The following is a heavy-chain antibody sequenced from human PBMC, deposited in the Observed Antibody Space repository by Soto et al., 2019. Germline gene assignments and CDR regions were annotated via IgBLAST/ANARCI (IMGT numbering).Heavy chain of an antibody. J-gene: IGHJ6*02. CDR1: GFSLSNARMG. Sequence: QVTLKESGPVLVKPTETLTLTCTVSGFSLSNARMGVSWIRQPPGKALEWLAHIFSNDEKSYSTSLKSRLTISKDTSKSQVVLTMTNMDPVDTATYYCARIEVIYYCGMDVWGQGTTVTVSS. V-gene: IGHV2-26*01. CDR3: ARIEVIYYCGMDV. CDR2: IFSNDEK.